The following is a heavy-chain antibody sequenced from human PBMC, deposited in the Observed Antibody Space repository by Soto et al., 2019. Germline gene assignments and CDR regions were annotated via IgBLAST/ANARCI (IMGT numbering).Heavy chain of an antibody. D-gene: IGHD3-10*01. CDR2: ISSNSNYI. J-gene: IGHJ4*02. V-gene: IGHV3-21*01. CDR3: YGSFDS. Sequence: GGSLRLSCVASGFTFSDYSMKWVRQAPGKGLEWVSSISSNSNYIYYADSVKGRFTISRDNAKNSLYLQMNSLRPEDTAVYYCYGSFDSWGQGTLVTVSS. CDR1: GFTFSDYS.